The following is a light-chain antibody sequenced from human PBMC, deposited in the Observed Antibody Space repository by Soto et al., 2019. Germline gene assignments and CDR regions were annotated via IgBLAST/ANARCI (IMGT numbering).Light chain of an antibody. CDR3: AAWDASLSGYV. V-gene: IGLV1-47*02. Sequence: QAVVTQTPSASGTPGQRVTISCSGSSSNIGSKYVYWYQQLPGAAPRLLIYNDNQRPSGVPDRSSGSKSGTSASLAISGLRSEDEADYYCAAWDASLSGYVFGTGTKVTVL. J-gene: IGLJ1*01. CDR2: NDN. CDR1: SSNIGSKY.